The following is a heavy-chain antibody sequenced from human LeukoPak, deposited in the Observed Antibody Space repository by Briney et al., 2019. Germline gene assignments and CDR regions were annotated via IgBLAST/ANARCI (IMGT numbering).Heavy chain of an antibody. CDR3: ARLGPEVYGGNRVFDY. Sequence: GGSLRLSCAASGFTFSSYWMSWVRQAPGKGLEWVANIKQDGSEKYYVDSVKGRFTISRDNAKNSLYLQTNSLRAEDTAVYYCARLGPEVYGGNRVFDYWGQGTLVTVSS. V-gene: IGHV3-7*05. J-gene: IGHJ4*02. D-gene: IGHD4-23*01. CDR2: IKQDGSEK. CDR1: GFTFSSYW.